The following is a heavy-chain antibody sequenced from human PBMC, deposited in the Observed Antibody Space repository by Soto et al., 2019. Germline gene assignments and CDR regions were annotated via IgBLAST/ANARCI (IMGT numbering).Heavy chain of an antibody. J-gene: IGHJ4*02. CDR2: IYYSGST. Sequence: TSETLSLTCTVSGGSISSYYWSWIRQPPGKGLEWIGYIYYSGSTNYNPSLKSQVTISVDTSKNQFSLKLSSVTAADTAVYYCARVRTITMVRGVIIYYFDYWGQGTLVTVSS. V-gene: IGHV4-59*01. D-gene: IGHD3-10*01. CDR3: ARVRTITMVRGVIIYYFDY. CDR1: GGSISSYY.